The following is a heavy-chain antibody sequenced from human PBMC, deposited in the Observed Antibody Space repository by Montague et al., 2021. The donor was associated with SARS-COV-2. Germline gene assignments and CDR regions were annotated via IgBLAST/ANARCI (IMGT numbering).Heavy chain of an antibody. J-gene: IGHJ4*02. CDR1: GDSIRNSDYS. V-gene: IGHV4-39*01. CDR2: IYNGGTT. CDR3: ATRTRYPQNDFGF. Sequence: SETLSLTCTVSGDSIRNSDYSWGWVRQPPGKGLEWIGNIYNGGTTXYNPSPKSRVTIFVDTSKNQFSLKLSSVTAADTAVYYCATRTRYPQNDFGFWGQGTLVTVSS. D-gene: IGHD2-15*01.